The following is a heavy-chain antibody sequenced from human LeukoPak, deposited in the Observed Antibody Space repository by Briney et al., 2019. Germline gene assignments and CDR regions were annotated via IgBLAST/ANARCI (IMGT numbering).Heavy chain of an antibody. V-gene: IGHV3-7*01. J-gene: IGHJ4*02. CDR3: AKEVAVAEHVDC. Sequence: QPGGSLRLSCAASGFTFSRYWMSWVRQAPGKGLEWVASINQDESAKFYVDSVKGRFTISRDNSKNTLYLQMNSLRAEDTAVYYCAKEVAVAEHVDCWGQGTLVTVSS. CDR2: INQDESAK. CDR1: GFTFSRYW. D-gene: IGHD6-19*01.